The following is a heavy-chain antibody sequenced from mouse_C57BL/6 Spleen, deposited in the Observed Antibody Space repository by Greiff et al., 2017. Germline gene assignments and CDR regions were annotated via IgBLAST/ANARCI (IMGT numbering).Heavy chain of an antibody. CDR2: IDPSDSYT. Sequence: QVQLQQPGAELVMPGASVKLSCKASGYTFTSYWMHWVKQRPGQGLEWIGEIDPSDSYTNYNQKFKGKSTLTVDKSSSTAYMQLSSLTSEDSAVYYCARSLTTVFDYWGQGTTLTVSS. J-gene: IGHJ2*01. D-gene: IGHD1-1*01. CDR3: ARSLTTVFDY. CDR1: GYTFTSYW. V-gene: IGHV1-69*01.